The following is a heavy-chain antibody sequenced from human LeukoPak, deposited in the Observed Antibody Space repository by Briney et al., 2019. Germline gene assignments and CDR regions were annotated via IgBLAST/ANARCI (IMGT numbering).Heavy chain of an antibody. CDR1: GGTFSSYA. Sequence: SVKVSCKASGGTFSSYAISWVRQAPGQGLEWMGGIIPVFGTANYAQKFQGRVTITADESTSTAYMELSSLRSEDTAVYYCARTVEWGSGSYPADYWGQGTLVTVSS. D-gene: IGHD3-10*01. J-gene: IGHJ4*02. CDR2: IIPVFGTA. CDR3: ARTVEWGSGSYPADY. V-gene: IGHV1-69*01.